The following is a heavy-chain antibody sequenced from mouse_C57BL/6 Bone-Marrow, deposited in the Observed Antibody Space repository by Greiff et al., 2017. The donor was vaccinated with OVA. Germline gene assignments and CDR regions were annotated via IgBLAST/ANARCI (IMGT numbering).Heavy chain of an antibody. J-gene: IGHJ2*01. CDR3: TRRRGYGNPFHY. V-gene: IGHV1-5*01. CDR1: GYTFTSYW. Sequence: EVQLQQSGTVLARPGASVKMSCKTSGYTFTSYWMHWVKQRPGQGLEWIGAIYPGNSDTSYNQKFKGKAKLTAVTSASTAYMELSSLTNEDSAVYYCTRRRGYGNPFHYWGQGTTLTVSS. D-gene: IGHD2-10*02. CDR2: IYPGNSDT.